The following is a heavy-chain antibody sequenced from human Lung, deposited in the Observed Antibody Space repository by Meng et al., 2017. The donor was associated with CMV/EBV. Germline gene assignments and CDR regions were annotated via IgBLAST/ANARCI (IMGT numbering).Heavy chain of an antibody. D-gene: IGHD6-13*01. CDR1: GYTLTNYY. Sequence: ASVXVSXKASGYTLTNYYIHWVRQAPGQGLEWMGIINPSDNTTIYAQKFQGRVTMTRDTSTSTVYMELSSLRSDDTALYYCARDLGYSSSWYFQYYFDCWXHRTLVTVSS. CDR3: ARDLGYSSSWYFQYYFDC. J-gene: IGHJ4*01. CDR2: INPSDNTT. V-gene: IGHV1-46*01.